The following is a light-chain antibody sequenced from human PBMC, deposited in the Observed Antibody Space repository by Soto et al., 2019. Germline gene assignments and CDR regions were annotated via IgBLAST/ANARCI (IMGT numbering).Light chain of an antibody. J-gene: IGKJ4*01. V-gene: IGKV1-27*01. CDR3: QKYNSASLT. CDR2: GAS. Sequence: DIQMTQSPSSLSASVGDRVTITCRASQGISNYLAWYQQKPGKVPELLIYGASTLQSGVPSRFSGSGSGTDFTLTIGSLQPEDVASYYCQKYNSASLTFGGGTKVEIK. CDR1: QGISNY.